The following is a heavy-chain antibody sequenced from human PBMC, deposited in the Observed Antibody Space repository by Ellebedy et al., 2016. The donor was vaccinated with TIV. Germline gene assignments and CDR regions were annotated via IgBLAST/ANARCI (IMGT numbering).Heavy chain of an antibody. V-gene: IGHV1-69*13. CDR2: IIPIFGTA. D-gene: IGHD2-15*01. CDR1: GGTFSSYA. CDR3: ARGDIVVVVAATVNYYYYGMDV. J-gene: IGHJ6*02. Sequence: SVKVSXKASGGTFSSYAISWVRQAPGQGLEWMGGIIPIFGTANYAQKFQGRVTITADESTSTAYMELSSLRSEDTAVYYCARGDIVVVVAATVNYYYYGMDVWGQGTTVTVSS.